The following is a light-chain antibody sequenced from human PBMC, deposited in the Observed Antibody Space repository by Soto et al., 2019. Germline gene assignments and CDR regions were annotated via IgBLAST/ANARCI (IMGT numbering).Light chain of an antibody. Sequence: EIVMTQSPATLSVSPGESATLSCRASQSVSSNLAWYQQKPGQAPRLLIYGASTRATGIPARFSGSGSGTEFTLTISSLQSEDFAVYYCQQYNNWPPWTFGQGNKVEIK. CDR3: QQYNNWPPWT. J-gene: IGKJ1*01. V-gene: IGKV3-15*01. CDR1: QSVSSN. CDR2: GAS.